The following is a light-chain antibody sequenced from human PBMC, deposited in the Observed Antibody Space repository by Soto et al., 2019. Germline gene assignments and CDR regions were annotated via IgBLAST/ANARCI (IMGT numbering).Light chain of an antibody. CDR1: QTVLNNY. V-gene: IGKV3-20*01. J-gene: IGKJ1*01. CDR2: GAS. CDR3: QQYGSSPTT. Sequence: EIVLTQSPGTLSLSPGERATLSCRASQTVLNNYLTWYQQKPGQAPRRLIFGASIRATGIPDRFSGSGSGTDFTLTISRLEPEDFAVYYRQQYGSSPTTFGQGTKVDIK.